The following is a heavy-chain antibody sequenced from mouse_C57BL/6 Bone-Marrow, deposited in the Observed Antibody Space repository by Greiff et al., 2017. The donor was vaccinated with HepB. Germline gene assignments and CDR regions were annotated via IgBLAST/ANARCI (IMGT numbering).Heavy chain of an antibody. V-gene: IGHV1-18*01. Sequence: VQLKQSGPELVKPGASVKIPCKASGYTFTDYNMDWVKQSHGKSLEWIGDIDPNNGGTIYNQKFKGKATLTVDKSSSTAYMELRSLTSEDTAVYYCASYGKGAMDYWGQGTSVTVSS. CDR3: ASYGKGAMDY. D-gene: IGHD2-1*01. CDR2: IDPNNGGT. J-gene: IGHJ4*01. CDR1: GYTFTDYN.